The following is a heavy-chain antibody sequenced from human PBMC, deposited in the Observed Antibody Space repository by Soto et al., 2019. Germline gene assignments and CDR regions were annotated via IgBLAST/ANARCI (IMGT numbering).Heavy chain of an antibody. CDR3: ARQDSSPPDAFDI. CDR1: GYCISSGYY. Sequence: SETLSLTCAVSGYCISSGYYWGWIRQPPGKGLEWIGSIYHSGSTYYNPSLKSRVTISVDTSKNQFSLKLSSVTAADTAVYYCARQDSSPPDAFDIWGQGTMVTVSS. CDR2: IYHSGST. V-gene: IGHV4-38-2*01. D-gene: IGHD6-13*01. J-gene: IGHJ3*02.